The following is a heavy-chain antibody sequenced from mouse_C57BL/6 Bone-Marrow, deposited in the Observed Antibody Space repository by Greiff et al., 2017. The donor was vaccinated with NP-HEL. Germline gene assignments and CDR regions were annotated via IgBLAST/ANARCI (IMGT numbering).Heavy chain of an antibody. CDR2: ISNGGGST. CDR1: GFTFSDYY. J-gene: IGHJ4*01. Sequence: EVQLVESGGGLVQPGGSLKLSCAASGFTFSDYYMYWVRQTPEKRLEWVAYISNGGGSTYYPDTVKGRFTISSDNAKNTLYLQMTRLKSEDTALYYSARQGPHYYGSSYGAMDYWGQGTSVTVSS. D-gene: IGHD1-1*01. V-gene: IGHV5-12*01. CDR3: ARQGPHYYGSSYGAMDY.